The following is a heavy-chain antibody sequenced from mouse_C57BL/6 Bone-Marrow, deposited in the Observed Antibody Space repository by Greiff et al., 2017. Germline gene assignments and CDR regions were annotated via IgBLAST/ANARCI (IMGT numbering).Heavy chain of an antibody. J-gene: IGHJ2*01. CDR2: IDPEIGDT. D-gene: IGHD2-3*01. CDR3: SSFDGNYFDF. CDR1: GFNIKDDY. V-gene: IGHV14-4*01. Sequence: EVHLVESGAELVRPGASVKLSCTASGFNIKDDYIHWVKQRPEQGLEWIGWIDPEIGDTEYASKFPGKATITSDTSSNTAYLQLSSLTSEDTAVYYCSSFDGNYFDFWGQGTPLTVAS.